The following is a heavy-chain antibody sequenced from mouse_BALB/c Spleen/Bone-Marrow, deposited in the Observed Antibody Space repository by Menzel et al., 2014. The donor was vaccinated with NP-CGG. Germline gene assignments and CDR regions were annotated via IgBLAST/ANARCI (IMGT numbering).Heavy chain of an antibody. CDR2: VNPRSGYA. V-gene: IGHV1-4*01. J-gene: IGHJ2*01. CDR3: ARPKGFALDY. Sequence: QVQLQQSGAELASPGASVKMPCKASGYTFXDYTIQWVKQRPGQGLEWIGYVNPRSGYANYNQKFKDKATLTADKSSSTAFMQLSSLTSEYSAVYYCARPKGFALDYWGQGTALTVSS. CDR1: GYTFXDYT.